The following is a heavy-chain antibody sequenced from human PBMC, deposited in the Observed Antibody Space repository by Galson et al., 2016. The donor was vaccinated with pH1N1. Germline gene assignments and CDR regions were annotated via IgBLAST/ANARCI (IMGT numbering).Heavy chain of an antibody. CDR3: ARVGAYGDYAPLINWFNP. CDR2: IYQDGSQK. J-gene: IGHJ5*02. CDR1: GFSFRSYW. Sequence: SLRLSCAASGFSFRSYWMGWVRQAPGKGLEWVANIYQDGSQKLYVDSVKGRFTIFRDNAKNSLYLQMNSLRVEDTAVYYCARVGAYGDYAPLINWFNPWGQGTQVTVSS. V-gene: IGHV3-7*01. D-gene: IGHD4-17*01.